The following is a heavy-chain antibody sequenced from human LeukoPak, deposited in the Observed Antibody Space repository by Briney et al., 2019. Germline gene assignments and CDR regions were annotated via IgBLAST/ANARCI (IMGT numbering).Heavy chain of an antibody. CDR1: GFTFSNYA. CDR2: ISGSGST. D-gene: IGHD4-17*01. CDR3: AKSHGYGDYGVDF. V-gene: IGHV3-23*01. J-gene: IGHJ4*02. Sequence: GGSLRLSCAASGFTFSNYALTWVRQAPGKGLEWVSTISGSGSTYYADSVKGRFTISRDNSKNTLFLQMNSLRAEDTAVYYCAKSHGYGDYGVDFWGQGTLVTVSS.